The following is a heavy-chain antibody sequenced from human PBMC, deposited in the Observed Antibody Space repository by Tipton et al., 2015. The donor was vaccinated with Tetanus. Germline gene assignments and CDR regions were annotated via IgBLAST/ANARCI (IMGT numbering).Heavy chain of an antibody. CDR2: ISGSGGST. Sequence: SLRLSCAASGFTFSSYAMSWVRQAPGKGLEWVSAISGSGGSTYYADSVKGRFTISRDNSKNTLYLQMNSLRAEDTAVYYCAKGKAIFGVVRSSGIPDYWGQGTLVTVSS. CDR3: AKGKAIFGVVRSSGIPDY. V-gene: IGHV3-23*01. CDR1: GFTFSSYA. J-gene: IGHJ4*02. D-gene: IGHD3-3*01.